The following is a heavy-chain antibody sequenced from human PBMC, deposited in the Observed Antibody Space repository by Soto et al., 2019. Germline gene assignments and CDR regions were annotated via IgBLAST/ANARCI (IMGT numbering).Heavy chain of an antibody. CDR3: ARDPKTSGGQHWAFNYFDS. J-gene: IGHJ4*02. V-gene: IGHV3-30-3*01. Sequence: GGSLRLSCAASGFSFSISPMHWVRQAPGKGPEWVALISYDRTNKFYADSVKGRFTISRDNSKSTLYLQVDSLGPEDAAVYYCARDPKTSGGQHWAFNYFDSWGQGTLVTVSS. CDR1: GFSFSISP. D-gene: IGHD7-27*01. CDR2: ISYDRTNK.